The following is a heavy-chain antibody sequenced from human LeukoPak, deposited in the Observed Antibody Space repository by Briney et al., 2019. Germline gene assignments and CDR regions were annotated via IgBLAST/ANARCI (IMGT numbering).Heavy chain of an antibody. D-gene: IGHD6-25*01. CDR2: ISWDGGST. CDR1: GFTFDDYA. V-gene: IGHV3-43D*03. CDR3: AKDIGPSPPAAGADY. J-gene: IGHJ4*02. Sequence: GGSLRLSCAASGFTFDDYAMHWVRQAPGKGLERVSLISWDGGSTYYADSVKGRFTISRDNSKNSLYLQMNSLRAEDTALYYCAKDIGPSPPAAGADYWGQGTLVTVSS.